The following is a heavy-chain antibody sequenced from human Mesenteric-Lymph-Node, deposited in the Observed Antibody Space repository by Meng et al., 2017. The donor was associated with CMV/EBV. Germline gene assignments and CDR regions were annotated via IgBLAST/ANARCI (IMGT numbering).Heavy chain of an antibody. CDR2: IYYTGST. D-gene: IGHD2-2*03. CDR1: GGSINTYS. Sequence: SETLSLTCTVSGGSINTYSWSWIRQPPGKGLEWIGYIYYTGSTTYNPSLKSRVTISVDTSKNQFSLKLSSVTAADTAVYYCARGGGYCSSTSCYNWFDPWGQGTLVTVSS. J-gene: IGHJ5*02. CDR3: ARGGGYCSSTSCYNWFDP. V-gene: IGHV4-59*12.